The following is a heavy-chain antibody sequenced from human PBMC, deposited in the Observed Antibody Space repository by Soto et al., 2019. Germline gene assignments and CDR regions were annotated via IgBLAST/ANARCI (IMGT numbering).Heavy chain of an antibody. J-gene: IGHJ4*02. V-gene: IGHV4-59*01. CDR2: IYYSGST. D-gene: IGHD4-17*01. Sequence: SETLSLTCTVSGGSISSYYWSWIRQPPGKGLEWIGYIYYSGSTNYNPSLKSRVTISVDTSKNQFSLKLSSVTAADTAVYYCARASYYGDYPYYFDYWGQGTLVSAPQ. CDR1: GGSISSYY. CDR3: ARASYYGDYPYYFDY.